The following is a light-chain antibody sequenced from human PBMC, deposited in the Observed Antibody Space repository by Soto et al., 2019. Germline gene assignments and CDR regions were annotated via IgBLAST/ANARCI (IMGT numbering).Light chain of an antibody. CDR3: QQSYNTPT. V-gene: IGKV1-39*01. CDR1: QNIDTY. Sequence: IQMTQSPSSLSASVGDRVTIACRASQNIDTYLNWYQQKPGKPPKMLISAASSLQSGVPSRFSGSGSGAEFTLTSSTVQPEDSATYYCQQSYNTPTFGQGTKVEIK. CDR2: AAS. J-gene: IGKJ1*01.